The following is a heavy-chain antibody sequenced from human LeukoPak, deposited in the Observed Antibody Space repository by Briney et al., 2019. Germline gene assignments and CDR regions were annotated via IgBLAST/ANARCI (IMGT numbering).Heavy chain of an antibody. CDR3: ARESAEMSYGGNSMSAFDI. CDR1: GGSISSGGYY. V-gene: IGHV4-31*03. Sequence: NPSETLSLTCTVSGGSISSGGYYWSWIRQHPGKGLEWIGYIYYSGSTYYNPSLKSRVTISVDTSKNQFSLKLSSVTAADTAVYYCARESAEMSYGGNSMSAFDIWGQGTMVTVSS. D-gene: IGHD4-23*01. J-gene: IGHJ3*02. CDR2: IYYSGST.